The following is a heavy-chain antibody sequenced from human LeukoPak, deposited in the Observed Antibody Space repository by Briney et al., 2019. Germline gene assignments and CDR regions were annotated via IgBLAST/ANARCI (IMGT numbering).Heavy chain of an antibody. D-gene: IGHD3-3*01. CDR2: ISSGSSAR. Sequence: GGSLRLSCAASGFTFSSHSMNWVRQTPGKGLEWVSYISSGSSARYYADSVKGRFTISRDDARNSLYLQMNSPRAEDTAVYYCARMSGSRLPGYWGQGTLVTVSS. J-gene: IGHJ4*02. CDR3: ARMSGSRLPGY. V-gene: IGHV3-48*01. CDR1: GFTFSSHS.